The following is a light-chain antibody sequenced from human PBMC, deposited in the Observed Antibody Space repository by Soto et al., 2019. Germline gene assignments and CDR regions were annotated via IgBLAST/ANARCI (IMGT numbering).Light chain of an antibody. CDR3: KQSANLPLT. CDR2: DAS. V-gene: IGKV1-33*01. CDR1: QDINNY. Sequence: DIQMTQSPSSLSASVGDRVTITCQASQDINNYLNWYQQKPGKAPKLLIYDASDLERGVPSRFSGRRPGKDFTFTIATLQPENIETFYCKQSANLPLTSGGGTRV. J-gene: IGKJ4*01.